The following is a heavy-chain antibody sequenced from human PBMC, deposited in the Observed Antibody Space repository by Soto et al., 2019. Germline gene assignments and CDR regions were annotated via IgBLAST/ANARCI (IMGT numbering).Heavy chain of an antibody. J-gene: IGHJ4*02. CDR2: ITWNSVAL. CDR1: GFTCDDHA. V-gene: IGHV3-9*01. CDR3: AKERVRDFDG. Sequence: VQLVESGGGLVRPGGSLRLSCAASGFTCDDHAMHWVRQAPGKGLEWISAITWNSVALDYADSVKGRFTISRDNAKNSLYLQMNRLRPEDTALYYCAKERVRDFDGWGQGTLVTVSS. D-gene: IGHD3-9*01.